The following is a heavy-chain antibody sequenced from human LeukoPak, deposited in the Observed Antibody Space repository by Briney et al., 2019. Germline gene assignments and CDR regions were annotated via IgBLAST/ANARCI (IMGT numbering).Heavy chain of an antibody. D-gene: IGHD5-24*01. CDR3: AREEAEIIDY. Sequence: GGSPRLSCAASGFTFSSYEMNWVRQAPGKGLEWVSYISSSGSTIYYADSVKGRFTISRDNAKNSLYLQMNSLRAEDTAVYYCAREEAEIIDYWGQGTLLTVPS. CDR1: GFTFSSYE. CDR2: ISSSGSTI. V-gene: IGHV3-48*03. J-gene: IGHJ4*02.